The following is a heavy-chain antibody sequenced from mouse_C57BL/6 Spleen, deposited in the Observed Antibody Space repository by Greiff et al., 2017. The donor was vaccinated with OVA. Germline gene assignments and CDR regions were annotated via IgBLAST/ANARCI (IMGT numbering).Heavy chain of an antibody. J-gene: IGHJ3*01. CDR3: ARGDYDLAY. V-gene: IGHV1-55*01. D-gene: IGHD2-4*01. CDR1: GYTFTSYW. CDR2: IYPGSGST. Sequence: QVHVKQPGAELVKPGASVKMSCKASGYTFTSYWITWVKQRPGQGLEWIGDIYPGSGSTNYNEKFKSKATLTVDTSSSTAYMQLSSLTSEDSAVYYCARGDYDLAYWGQGTLVTVSA.